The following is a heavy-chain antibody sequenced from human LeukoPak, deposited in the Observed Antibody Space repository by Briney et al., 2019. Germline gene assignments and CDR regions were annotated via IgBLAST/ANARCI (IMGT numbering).Heavy chain of an antibody. V-gene: IGHV4-39*01. CDR1: GASISSGRNY. CDR2: IYYSGST. J-gene: IGHJ3*02. D-gene: IGHD1-26*01. Sequence: SETLSLTCSVSGASISSGRNYWGWIRQSPGKGLEWIGSIYYSGSTYYNPSLKSRVTISVDTSKNQFSLKLSSVTAADTAVYYCARHQWVPAFDIWGQGTMVTVSS. CDR3: ARHQWVPAFDI.